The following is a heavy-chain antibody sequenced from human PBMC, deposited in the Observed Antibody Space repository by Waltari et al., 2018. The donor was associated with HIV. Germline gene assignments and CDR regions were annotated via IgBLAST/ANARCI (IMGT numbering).Heavy chain of an antibody. J-gene: IGHJ5*02. CDR2: ISSSSNFI. Sequence: VHLVESGVGLVTRGGSLRLSCAASGFSFRSYSLNWVGQAPGKGLEWVSSISSSSNFIYYADSVKGRFTISRDNAKNSLYLQMNSLRAEDTAVYYCARDGGSPPNRWFDPWGQGTLVTVSS. CDR1: GFSFRSYS. D-gene: IGHD1-26*01. V-gene: IGHV3-21*01. CDR3: ARDGGSPPNRWFDP.